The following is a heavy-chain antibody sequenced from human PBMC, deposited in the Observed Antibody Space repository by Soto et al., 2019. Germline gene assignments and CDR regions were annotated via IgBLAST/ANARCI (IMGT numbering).Heavy chain of an antibody. J-gene: IGHJ6*02. CDR3: ARNPPTPYYYYGMDV. CDR1: GYTFTSYG. Sequence: GASVKVSCKASGYTFTSYGISWVRQAPGQGLEWMGWISAYNGNTNYAQKLQGRVTMTTDTSTSTAYTELRSLRSDDTAVYYCARNPPTPYYYYGMDVWGQGTTVTV. V-gene: IGHV1-18*04. CDR2: ISAYNGNT.